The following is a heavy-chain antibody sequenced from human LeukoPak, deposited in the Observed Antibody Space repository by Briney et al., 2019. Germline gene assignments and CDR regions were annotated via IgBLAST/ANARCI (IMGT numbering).Heavy chain of an antibody. Sequence: ASVKVSCKASGYTFSGYHIHWVRQATGQGLEWMGWMNPNSGNTGYAQKFQGRVTMTRNTPISTAYMELSSLRSEDTAVYYCARGSDYGDFDWGQGTLVTVSS. J-gene: IGHJ4*02. CDR3: ARGSDYGDFD. V-gene: IGHV1-8*02. CDR1: GYTFSGYH. D-gene: IGHD4-17*01. CDR2: MNPNSGNT.